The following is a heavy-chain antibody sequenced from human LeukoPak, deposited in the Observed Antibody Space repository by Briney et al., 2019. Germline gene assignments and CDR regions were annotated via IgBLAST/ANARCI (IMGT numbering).Heavy chain of an antibody. V-gene: IGHV4-59*01. D-gene: IGHD1-26*01. CDR3: ARDLGGSIGGAYYYYGMDV. CDR1: GGSISSYY. Sequence: SETLSLTCTVSGGSISSYYWSWIRQPPGKGLEWIGFIYYSGSTNYNPSLKSRVTISVDTSKNQFSLKLSSVTAADTAVYYCARDLGGSIGGAYYYYGMDVWGQGTTVTVSS. CDR2: IYYSGST. J-gene: IGHJ6*02.